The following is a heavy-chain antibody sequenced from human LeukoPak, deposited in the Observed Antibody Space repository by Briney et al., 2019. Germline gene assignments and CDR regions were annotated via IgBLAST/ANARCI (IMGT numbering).Heavy chain of an antibody. CDR2: IYYSGST. CDR1: GRSISSGGYY. J-gene: IGHJ4*02. Sequence: PSETLSLTCTLSGRSISSGGYYWTWIRQHAGKGLEWIGYIYYSGSTYYNPSLKSRVTISVDTSKNQFSLKLSAVTAADTAVYYCARAPPGGDPPFDYWGQGTLVTVSS. CDR3: ARAPPGGDPPFDY. V-gene: IGHV4-31*03. D-gene: IGHD3-16*01.